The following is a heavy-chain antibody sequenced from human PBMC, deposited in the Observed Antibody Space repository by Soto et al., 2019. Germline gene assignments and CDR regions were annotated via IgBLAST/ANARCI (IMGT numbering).Heavy chain of an antibody. CDR1: GFTFTSYT. V-gene: IGHV3-30-3*01. CDR3: AREGGYIYGYAYDY. J-gene: IGHJ4*02. Sequence: QVQLVESGGGVVQSGRSLRLSCAASGFTFTSYTMHWVRQAPGKGLEWVAVISYDGSNKYYADSVKGRFTISRDNSKNTLYLQMNSLRAEDTAVYYCAREGGYIYGYAYDYWGQGNLVTVSS. D-gene: IGHD5-18*01. CDR2: ISYDGSNK.